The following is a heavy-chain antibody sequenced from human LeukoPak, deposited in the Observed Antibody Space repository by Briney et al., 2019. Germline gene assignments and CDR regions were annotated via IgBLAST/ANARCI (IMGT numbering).Heavy chain of an antibody. CDR1: GFTFGSYW. Sequence: GGSLRLSCSASGFTFGSYWMHWVRLVPGKGLVLVSRINRDGSADYADSVKDRFTISRDNAKNTLYLQMNSLGVEDTAVYYCARVGATTRPSFDYWGQGTQVTVSS. V-gene: IGHV3-74*01. CDR3: ARVGATTRPSFDY. D-gene: IGHD1-26*01. CDR2: INRDGSA. J-gene: IGHJ4*02.